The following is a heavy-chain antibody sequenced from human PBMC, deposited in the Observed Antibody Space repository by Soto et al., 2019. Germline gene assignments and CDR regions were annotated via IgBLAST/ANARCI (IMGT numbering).Heavy chain of an antibody. V-gene: IGHV1-8*01. CDR3: AGEKVVTMGIDF. CDR1: GYTFTGYD. D-gene: IGHD2-21*02. J-gene: IGHJ4*02. Sequence: QAPLVQSGAEVKKPGASVKVSCKASGYTFTGYDINWVRQATGQGLEWMGWMNPNSGNTGYAQNCQGRVTMTRDNSITTAYMELTRLRDDESAVYYCAGEKVVTMGIDFWGQGNLVTFSS. CDR2: MNPNSGNT.